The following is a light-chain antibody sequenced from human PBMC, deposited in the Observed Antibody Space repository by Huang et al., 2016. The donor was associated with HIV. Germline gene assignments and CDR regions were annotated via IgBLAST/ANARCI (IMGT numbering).Light chain of an antibody. V-gene: IGKV3-20*01. Sequence: EIVLTQSPGTLSLSPGERVTLSCRASQNVNNNYLAWYQQEPGQAPRLLFYGASSSATGIPDRFNGSGSGTDFTLTISRLEPEDFAVYYCQQYGSSPRTFGQGTKVEIK. CDR2: GAS. CDR1: QNVNNNY. J-gene: IGKJ1*01. CDR3: QQYGSSPRT.